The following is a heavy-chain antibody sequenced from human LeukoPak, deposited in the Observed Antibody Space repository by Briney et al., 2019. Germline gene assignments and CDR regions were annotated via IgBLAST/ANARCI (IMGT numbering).Heavy chain of an antibody. J-gene: IGHJ4*02. V-gene: IGHV1-2*02. CDR1: GYTFTDYY. D-gene: IGHD5/OR15-5a*01. CDR2: INPNSGGT. CDR3: AREMSQVSTVDY. Sequence: GASVKVSCKASGYTFTDYYMHWVRQAPGQGLEWMGWINPNSGGTYYAQQSQDRVTMTRDTSINTAYMELSRLRSDDTAVFYCAREMSQVSTVDYWGQGTLVTVSS.